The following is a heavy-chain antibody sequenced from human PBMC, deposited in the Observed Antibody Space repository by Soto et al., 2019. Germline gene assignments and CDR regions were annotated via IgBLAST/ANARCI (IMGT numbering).Heavy chain of an antibody. J-gene: IGHJ6*03. CDR1: GGSISSYY. Sequence: PSETLSLTCTVSGGSISSYYWSWIRQPPGKGLEWIGYTYYSGSTNYNPSLKSRVTISVDTSKNQFSLKLSSVTAADTAVYYCARGFILERYFDWSSNHYYLLDVWGQGTTVTVSS. CDR3: ARGFILERYFDWSSNHYYLLDV. D-gene: IGHD3-9*01. CDR2: TYYSGST. V-gene: IGHV4-59*01.